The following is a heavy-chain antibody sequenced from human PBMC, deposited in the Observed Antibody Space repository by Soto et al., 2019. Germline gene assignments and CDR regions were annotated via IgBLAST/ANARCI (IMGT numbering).Heavy chain of an antibody. CDR1: GFTLSRYW. CDR2: IRTISSAI. D-gene: IGHD2-15*01. CDR3: ARETPSFDS. V-gene: IGHV3-48*02. Sequence: PGGSLRLSCAASGFTLSRYWMHWVRQAPGKGLEWVSSIRTISSAIYFADSVRGRFTISRDNARNSLYLQMTSLRDEDTAVYYCARETPSFDSWGQGTLVTVSS. J-gene: IGHJ4*02.